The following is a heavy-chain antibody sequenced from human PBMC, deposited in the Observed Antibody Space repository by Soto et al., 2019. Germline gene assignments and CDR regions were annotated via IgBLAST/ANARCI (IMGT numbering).Heavy chain of an antibody. V-gene: IGHV3-33*03. D-gene: IGHD2-2*01. J-gene: IGHJ4*02. CDR2: IWSDGSQK. Sequence: QVQLVESGGGVVQPGRSLRLTCAASGIPFSASGMNGVRQVPGKGLEWVAMIWSDGSQKHYADSVKGRFTISRDNSKNKVYLQMASLGVEATAVYYCGRHKDTTSRALWGQGKMVTVFS. CDR1: GIPFSASG. CDR3: GRHKDTTSRAL.